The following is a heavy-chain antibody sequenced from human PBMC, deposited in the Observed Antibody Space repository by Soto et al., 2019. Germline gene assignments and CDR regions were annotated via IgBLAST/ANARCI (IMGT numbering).Heavy chain of an antibody. CDR2: MNPNSGNT. CDR1: GYTFTSYD. Sequence: ASVKVSCKASGYTFTSYDINWVRQATGQGLEWMGWMNPNSGNTGYAQKFQGRVTMTRNTSISTAYMELSSLRSEDTAVYYCARGTRITIFGVVKFYYMDVWGKGTTVTVSS. CDR3: ARGTRITIFGVVKFYYMDV. V-gene: IGHV1-8*01. J-gene: IGHJ6*03. D-gene: IGHD3-3*01.